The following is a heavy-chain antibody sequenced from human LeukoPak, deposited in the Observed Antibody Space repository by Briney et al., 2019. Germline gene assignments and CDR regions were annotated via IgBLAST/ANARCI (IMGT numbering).Heavy chain of an antibody. J-gene: IGHJ5*02. CDR3: ARIPYGSGTWTENWFDP. CDR2: IKQDGSEK. Sequence: QAGGSLRLSCAASGFTFSSYWMSWVRQAPGKGLEWVANIKQDGSEKYYVDSVKGRFTISRDNAKNSLYLQMNSLRAEDTAVYYCARIPYGSGTWTENWFDPWGQGTLVTVSS. CDR1: GFTFSSYW. V-gene: IGHV3-7*01. D-gene: IGHD3-10*01.